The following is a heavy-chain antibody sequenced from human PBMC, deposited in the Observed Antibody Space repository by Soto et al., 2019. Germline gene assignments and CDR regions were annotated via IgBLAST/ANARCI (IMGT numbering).Heavy chain of an antibody. CDR3: AKKYYDSSGYLDY. CDR1: GFTFSSYA. Sequence: PWGSLRLSCAASGFTFSSYAMSWVRQAPGKGLEWVSAISGSGGSTYYADSVKGRFTISRDNSKNTLYLQMNSLRAEDTAVYYCAKKYYDSSGYLDYWGQGTLVTVSS. D-gene: IGHD3-22*01. V-gene: IGHV3-23*01. J-gene: IGHJ4*02. CDR2: ISGSGGST.